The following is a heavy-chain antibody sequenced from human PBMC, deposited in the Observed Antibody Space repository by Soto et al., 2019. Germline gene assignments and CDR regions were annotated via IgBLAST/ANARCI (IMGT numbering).Heavy chain of an antibody. CDR1: GGSISSGGYS. CDR3: ASGSHVPHY. D-gene: IGHD6-6*01. J-gene: IGHJ4*02. V-gene: IGHV4-30-2*01. Sequence: QLQLQESGSGLLKPSQTLSLTCAVSGGSISSGGYSWSWIRQPPGKGLEWIGYISHSGRTYCNPSLKSRLPISVDRSKYQFSLKLSSMTAADTAVYYCASGSHVPHYWGQGTLVTVSS. CDR2: ISHSGRT.